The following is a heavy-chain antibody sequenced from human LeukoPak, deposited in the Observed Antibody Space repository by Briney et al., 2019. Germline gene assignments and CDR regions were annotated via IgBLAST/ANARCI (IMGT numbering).Heavy chain of an antibody. D-gene: IGHD4-17*01. J-gene: IGHJ4*02. CDR1: GASISSYY. CDR2: IYYTGST. V-gene: IGHV4-59*01. Sequence: PSETLSLTCTVSGASISSYYWSWIRLPPGKGLQWIGHIYYTGSTNYNPSLKSRVTISVDTSKNQFSLKLSSVTAADTAVYYCARNDYGDYAFWDYWGQGTLVTVSS. CDR3: ARNDYGDYAFWDY.